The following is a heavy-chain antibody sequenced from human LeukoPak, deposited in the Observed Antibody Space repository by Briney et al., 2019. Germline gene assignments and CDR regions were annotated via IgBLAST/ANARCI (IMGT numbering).Heavy chain of an antibody. CDR1: GFTFSSYS. CDR2: ISSSNSYI. V-gene: IGHV3-21*01. CDR3: ARQLRWFGELPPLYYGMDV. J-gene: IGHJ6*02. Sequence: GGSLRLSCAASGFTFSSYSMNWVRQAPGKGLEWVSSISSSNSYIYYADSVKGRFTISRDNAKNSLYLQINSLRAEDMAVYYCARQLRWFGELPPLYYGMDVWGQGTTVTVSS. D-gene: IGHD3-10*01.